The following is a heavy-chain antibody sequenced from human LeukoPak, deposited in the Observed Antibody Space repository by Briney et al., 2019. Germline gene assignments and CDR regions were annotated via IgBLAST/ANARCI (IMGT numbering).Heavy chain of an antibody. J-gene: IGHJ4*02. V-gene: IGHV1-18*01. CDR1: GYTFISYG. D-gene: IGHD3-3*01. Sequence: GASVKVSCKASGYTFISYGITWVRQAPGQGLEWLGWISAYNGNIDYAQKLQGSVTLTTDTSTSTAYMEVRSLRSDDTAVYYCASMSGYYPSYYFDYWGQGTLVTVSS. CDR2: ISAYNGNI. CDR3: ASMSGYYPSYYFDY.